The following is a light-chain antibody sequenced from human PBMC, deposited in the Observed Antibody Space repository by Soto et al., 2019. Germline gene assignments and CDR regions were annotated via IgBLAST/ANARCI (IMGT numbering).Light chain of an antibody. CDR1: QSISTW. CDR2: DAS. V-gene: IGKV1-5*01. Sequence: DIQMTQSPSTLSASVGDRVIISCRASQSISTWLAWYQQKPGKAPKLLIFDASRLESGVPSRFNGSGSGTEFTLTISSLQPDDFASYFCQQHSTYFPTFGQGTKVDTK. CDR3: QQHSTYFPT. J-gene: IGKJ1*01.